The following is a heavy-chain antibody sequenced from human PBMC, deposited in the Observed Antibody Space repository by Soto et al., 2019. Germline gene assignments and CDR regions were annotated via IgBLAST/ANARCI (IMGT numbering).Heavy chain of an antibody. V-gene: IGHV3-48*01. CDR1: GFTFSDYS. CDR3: ARDYNDFWSGQFDY. CDR2: ISSSSFTI. Sequence: GGSLRLSCAASGFTFSDYSMNWVRQAPGRGLEWVSYISSSSFTIHYADSVEGRFAISRDNAKNSLYLQMNSLRAEDTAVYYCARDYNDFWSGQFDYRGQGALVTVSS. D-gene: IGHD3-3*01. J-gene: IGHJ4*02.